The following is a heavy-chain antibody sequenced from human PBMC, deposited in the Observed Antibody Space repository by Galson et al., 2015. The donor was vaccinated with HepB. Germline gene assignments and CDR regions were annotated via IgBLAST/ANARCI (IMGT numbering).Heavy chain of an antibody. CDR1: GYTFTSFA. CDR3: ARGDIVVVPAAVGTDYYYGMDV. CDR2: INGGNGNT. J-gene: IGHJ6*02. Sequence: SVKVSCKASGYTFTSFAMHWVRQAPGQRLEWMGWINGGNGNTKYSQKFQGRVTITKDTSASTAYMELSSLRSEDTAVYYCARGDIVVVPAAVGTDYYYGMDVWGQGTTVTVSS. D-gene: IGHD2-2*01. V-gene: IGHV1-3*01.